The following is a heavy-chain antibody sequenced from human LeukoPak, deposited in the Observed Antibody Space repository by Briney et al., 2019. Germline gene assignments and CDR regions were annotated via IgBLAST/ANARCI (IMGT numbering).Heavy chain of an antibody. CDR2: IYYSGST. J-gene: IGHJ4*02. D-gene: IGHD3-22*01. V-gene: IGHV4-30-4*01. Sequence: SETLSLTCTVSGGSISSGDYYWSWIRQPPGKGLEWIGYIYYSGSTYYNPSLKSRVTISVDTSKNQFSLKLSSVTAADTAVYYCARDLYYYDSSGYYYNYFDYWGQGTLVTISS. CDR3: ARDLYYYDSSGYYYNYFDY. CDR1: GGSISSGDYY.